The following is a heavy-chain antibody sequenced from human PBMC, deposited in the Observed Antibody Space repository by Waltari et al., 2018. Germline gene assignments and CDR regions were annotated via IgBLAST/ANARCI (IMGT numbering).Heavy chain of an antibody. CDR2: IKPDGTST. V-gene: IGHV3-74*01. CDR1: GYSISSGYY. J-gene: IGHJ3*01. D-gene: IGHD3-10*01. Sequence: VQLQESGPGLVKPSETLSLTCAVSGYSISSGYYWGWIRQPPGKGLVWVSHIKPDGTSTDYGDSVEGRFTISRDNAKNTLYLQMNSLRAEDTAIYYCVRDLYGRDDVWGQGTMVTVSS. CDR3: VRDLYGRDDV.